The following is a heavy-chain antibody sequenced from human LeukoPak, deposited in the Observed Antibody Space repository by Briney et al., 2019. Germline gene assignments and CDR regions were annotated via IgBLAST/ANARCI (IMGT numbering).Heavy chain of an antibody. V-gene: IGHV3-23*01. CDR3: AARPLMPPRFGY. Sequence: GGSLRLSCAGSGFTFSSYPMSWVRQAPAKGLQWVSAISGGGGSAYYADSVKGRFTISRDNSKGTLYLQMHSLRAEDTAIYYCAARPLMPPRFGYWGQGTLVTVSS. CDR1: GFTFSSYP. J-gene: IGHJ4*02. D-gene: IGHD2-2*01. CDR2: ISGGGGSA.